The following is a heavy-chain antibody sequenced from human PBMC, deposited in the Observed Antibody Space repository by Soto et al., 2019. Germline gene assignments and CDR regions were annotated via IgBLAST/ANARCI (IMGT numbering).Heavy chain of an antibody. CDR3: ARVTTILNWFDP. V-gene: IGHV4-31*03. CDR2: IYYSGST. CDR1: GGSINSGGYY. J-gene: IGHJ5*02. Sequence: SETLSLTCTVSGGSINSGGYYWSWIRQHPGKGLEWIGFIYYSGSTYYNPPLKSRLAISLDTSKNQFSLKLTSVTAADTAVYFCARVTTILNWFDPWGQGTLVTVSS. D-gene: IGHD3-3*01.